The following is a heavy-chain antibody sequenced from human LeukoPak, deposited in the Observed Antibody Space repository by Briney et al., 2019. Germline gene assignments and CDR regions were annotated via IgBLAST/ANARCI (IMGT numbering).Heavy chain of an antibody. V-gene: IGHV4-59*01. CDR2: IYYSGST. J-gene: IGHJ4*02. CDR1: GGSITGYY. CDR3: ARSLGHHDY. D-gene: IGHD7-27*01. Sequence: SETLSLTCTVSGGSITGYYWSWIRQPPGKGLEWIGYIYYSGSTYCNPSLKSRVTISLDTSKNQFSLKLNSVTAADTAVYYCARSLGHHDYWGQGTLVTVSS.